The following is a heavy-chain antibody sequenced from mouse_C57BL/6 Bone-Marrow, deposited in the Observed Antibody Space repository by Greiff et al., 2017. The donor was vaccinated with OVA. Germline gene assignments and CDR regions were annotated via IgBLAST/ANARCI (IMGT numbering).Heavy chain of an antibody. CDR1: GYAFSSSW. V-gene: IGHV1-82*01. D-gene: IGHD2-4*01. Sequence: VHLVESGPELVKPGASVKISCKASGYAFSSSWMNWVKQRPGKGLEWIGRIYPGDGDTNYNGKFKGKATLTADKSSSTAYMQLSSLTSEDSAVYFCARGGYDSYYFDYWGQGTTLTVSS. J-gene: IGHJ2*01. CDR3: ARGGYDSYYFDY. CDR2: IYPGDGDT.